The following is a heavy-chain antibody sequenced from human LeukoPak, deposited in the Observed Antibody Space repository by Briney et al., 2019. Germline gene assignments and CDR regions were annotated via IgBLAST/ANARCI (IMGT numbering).Heavy chain of an antibody. D-gene: IGHD3-22*01. CDR3: ARRGVVIRVILVGFHKEAYYFDS. V-gene: IGHV3-23*01. J-gene: IGHJ4*02. CDR1: GITLSNYG. Sequence: GGSLRLSCAVSGITLSNYGMSWVRQAPGKGLEWVAGISGSGGRTTYADSVKGRFTISRDNPKNTLYLQMSSLRVEDTAVYFCARRGVVIRVILVGFHKEAYYFDSWGRGALVTVSS. CDR2: ISGSGGRT.